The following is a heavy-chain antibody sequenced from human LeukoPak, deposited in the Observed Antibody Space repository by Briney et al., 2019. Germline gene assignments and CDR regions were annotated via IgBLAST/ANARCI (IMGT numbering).Heavy chain of an antibody. D-gene: IGHD5-18*01. J-gene: IGHJ6*03. V-gene: IGHV3-21*01. CDR2: ISSSSSYI. Sequence: GGSLRLSCAASGFTFSSYSMNWVRQAPGKGLEWVTSISSSSSYIYYADSVKGRFTISRDNAKNSLYLQMNSLRAKDTAVYYCAKDQGYSYGYYYYYYMDVWGKGTTVTVSS. CDR3: AKDQGYSYGYYYYYYMDV. CDR1: GFTFSSYS.